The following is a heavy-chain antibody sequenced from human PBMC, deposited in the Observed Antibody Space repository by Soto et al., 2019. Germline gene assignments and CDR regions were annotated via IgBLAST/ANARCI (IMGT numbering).Heavy chain of an antibody. CDR2: ISAYNGNT. J-gene: IGHJ4*02. Sequence: AAVKVSCKASGYTFTSYGISWVRQAPGQGLEWMGWISAYNGNTNYAQKLQGRVTMTTDTSTSTAYMELRSLSSDDTAVYYCAAYDIVTGPQLDYWGQGTLVTVSS. D-gene: IGHD3-9*01. CDR3: AAYDIVTGPQLDY. V-gene: IGHV1-18*04. CDR1: GYTFTSYG.